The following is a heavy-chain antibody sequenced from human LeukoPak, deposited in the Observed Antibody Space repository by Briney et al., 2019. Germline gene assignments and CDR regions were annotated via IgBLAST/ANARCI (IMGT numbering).Heavy chain of an antibody. CDR2: IRSKANSYAT. Sequence: GGSLKLSCAASGFTFSGSAMHWVRQASGKGLEWVGRIRSKANSYATGYAVSVKGRFTISRDDSKNTAYLQMNSLKTEDTAVYYYTILGLGQQVGIDYRGQGTLVTVSS. V-gene: IGHV3-73*01. D-gene: IGHD6-13*01. CDR3: TILGLGQQVGIDY. CDR1: GFTFSGSA. J-gene: IGHJ4*02.